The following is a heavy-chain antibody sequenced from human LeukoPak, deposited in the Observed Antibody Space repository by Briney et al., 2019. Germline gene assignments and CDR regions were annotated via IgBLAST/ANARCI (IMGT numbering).Heavy chain of an antibody. CDR1: GFTFSSYE. Sequence: GGSLRLSCAASGFTFSSYEMNWVRQAPGKGLEWVSYISSSGSTIYYADSVKGRFTISRDNAKNSLYLQMNTLRAGDTAVCYCAREWGSPGFWYFDLWGRGTLVTVSS. V-gene: IGHV3-48*03. D-gene: IGHD7-27*01. CDR3: AREWGSPGFWYFDL. CDR2: ISSSGSTI. J-gene: IGHJ2*01.